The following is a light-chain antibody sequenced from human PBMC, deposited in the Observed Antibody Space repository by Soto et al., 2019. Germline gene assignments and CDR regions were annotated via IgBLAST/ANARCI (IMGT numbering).Light chain of an antibody. Sequence: QSVLTQPASVSGSPGQSITISCTGTSSDVGGYNYVSWYQQHPGKAPKLMIYEVSNRPSGVSNRFSGSKSGNTASLTTSGLQAEDEADYYCSSYTSSSIGVFGTGTKVTVL. CDR3: SSYTSSSIGV. CDR1: SSDVGGYNY. V-gene: IGLV2-14*01. CDR2: EVS. J-gene: IGLJ1*01.